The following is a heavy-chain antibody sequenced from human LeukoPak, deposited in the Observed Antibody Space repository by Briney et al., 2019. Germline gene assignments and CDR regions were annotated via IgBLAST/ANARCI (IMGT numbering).Heavy chain of an antibody. CDR3: VRDLDWGAFDV. CDR2: ISPSGDIT. D-gene: IGHD3/OR15-3a*01. V-gene: IGHV3-23*01. J-gene: IGHJ3*01. CDR1: GFTFDDYG. Sequence: SGGSLRLSCAASGFTFDDYGMSWVRQAPGKGLEWVSGISPSGDITYYADSVMGRFTISRDNRKSTVSLQMNSLRAEDTALYYCVRDLDWGAFDVWGQGRMVTVSS.